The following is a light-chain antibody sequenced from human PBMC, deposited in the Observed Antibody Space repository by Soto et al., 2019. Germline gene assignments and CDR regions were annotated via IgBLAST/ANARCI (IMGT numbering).Light chain of an antibody. V-gene: IGKV1-5*03. J-gene: IGKJ2*02. CDR1: QSISSW. CDR2: KAS. CDR3: QQYNSYSRT. Sequence: DIQMTQSPSTLSASVGDRVTITCRASQSISSWLAWYQQKPGKAPNLLIYKASSLESGVPSRFSGSGSGTEFTLTFSSLQTDDFATYYCQQYNSYSRTFGQGTKLEIK.